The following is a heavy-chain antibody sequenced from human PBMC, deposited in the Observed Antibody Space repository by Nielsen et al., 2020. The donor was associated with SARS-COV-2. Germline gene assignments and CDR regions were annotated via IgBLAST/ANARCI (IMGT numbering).Heavy chain of an antibody. CDR1: GFTFSSYG. Sequence: GESLKISCAASGFTFSSYGMHWVRQAPGKGLVWVSRINSDGSSTSYADSVKGRFTISRDNAKNSLYLQMNSLRAEDTAVYYCTRVSSMWLTYMDVWGQGTTVTVSS. J-gene: IGHJ6*02. CDR3: TRVSSMWLTYMDV. CDR2: INSDGSST. V-gene: IGHV3-74*01. D-gene: IGHD6-19*01.